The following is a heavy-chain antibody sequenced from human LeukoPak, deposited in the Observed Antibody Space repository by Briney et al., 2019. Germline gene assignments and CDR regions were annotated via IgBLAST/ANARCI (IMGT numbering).Heavy chain of an antibody. CDR3: ARDAYTGIAAAGSGYYYMDV. CDR2: IYYSGST. CDR1: GGSISSYY. D-gene: IGHD6-13*01. Sequence: SETLSLTCTVSGGSISSYYWSWIRQPPGKGLEWIGDIYYSGSTNYNPSLKSRVTISVDTSKNQFSLKLSSVTAADTAVYYCARDAYTGIAAAGSGYYYMDVWGKGTTVTVSS. J-gene: IGHJ6*03. V-gene: IGHV4-59*01.